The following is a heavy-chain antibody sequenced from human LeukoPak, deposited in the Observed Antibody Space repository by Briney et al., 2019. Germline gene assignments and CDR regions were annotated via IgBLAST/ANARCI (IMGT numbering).Heavy chain of an antibody. Sequence: GASVKVSCKASGYTFTSHDINWVRQATGHGPEWMGWMNPNSGVTGYAQKFRGRVTMTRDTSTSTAYMELRSLRSEDTAVYYCASSYYNWFDPWGQGTLVTVSS. CDR3: ASSYYNWFDP. J-gene: IGHJ5*02. D-gene: IGHD2-8*01. V-gene: IGHV1-8*01. CDR1: GYTFTSHD. CDR2: MNPNSGVT.